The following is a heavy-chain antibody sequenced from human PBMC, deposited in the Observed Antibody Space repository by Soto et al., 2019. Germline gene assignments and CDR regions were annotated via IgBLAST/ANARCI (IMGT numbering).Heavy chain of an antibody. CDR2: TSGDGRIM. CDR3: ARGRAPYYFDY. Sequence: LRLSCAASGFTFSSYPMHWVRQAPEKGLEHVSSTSGDGRIMYYLDSVKGRFTISRDNSKNTLYLQMGSLRTEDMAVYYCARGRAPYYFDYLGQGALVTVSS. CDR1: GFTFSSYP. V-gene: IGHV3-64*02. J-gene: IGHJ4*02.